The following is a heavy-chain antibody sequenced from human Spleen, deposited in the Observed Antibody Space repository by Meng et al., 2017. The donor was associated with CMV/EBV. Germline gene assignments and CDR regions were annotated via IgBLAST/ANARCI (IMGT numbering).Heavy chain of an antibody. CDR1: GFTFRTFW. CDR3: ARRDYSPDY. D-gene: IGHD4/OR15-4a*01. Sequence: LSCAASGFTFRTFWMSWVRQAPGKGLEWVASIKHDGSDKYYVDSVRGRFTISRDNAKNSLLLQMNSLRAEDTAVYYCARRDYSPDYWGQGTLVTVSS. CDR2: IKHDGSDK. V-gene: IGHV3-7*01. J-gene: IGHJ4*02.